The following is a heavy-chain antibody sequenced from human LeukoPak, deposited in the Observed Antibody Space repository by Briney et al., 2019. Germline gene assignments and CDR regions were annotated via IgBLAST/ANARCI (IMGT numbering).Heavy chain of an antibody. D-gene: IGHD6-6*01. V-gene: IGHV4-39*01. CDR1: GGSISSSRYY. CDR2: IYYSGST. Sequence: KPSETLSLTCTASGGSISSSRYYWGWIRQPPGKGLEWSGNIYYSGSTYYNPSLKSRVTISLDTSKNQFSLKLSSGAAADTAVYYCARRDIAARLNWFDPWGQGTLVTVSS. J-gene: IGHJ5*02. CDR3: ARRDIAARLNWFDP.